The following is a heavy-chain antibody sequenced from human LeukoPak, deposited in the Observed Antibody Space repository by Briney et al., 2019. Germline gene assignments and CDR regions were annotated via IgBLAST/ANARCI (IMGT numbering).Heavy chain of an antibody. CDR2: INHSGST. CDR3: ARGNAYYDSSGYSYYFDY. J-gene: IGHJ4*02. CDR1: GGSFSGYY. V-gene: IGHV4-34*01. D-gene: IGHD3-22*01. Sequence: PSETLSLTCAVYGGSFSGYYWSWIRQPPGKGLEWIGEINHSGSTNYNPSLKSRVTISVDTSKNQFSLKLSSVTAADTAVYYCARGNAYYDSSGYSYYFDYWGQGALVTVSS.